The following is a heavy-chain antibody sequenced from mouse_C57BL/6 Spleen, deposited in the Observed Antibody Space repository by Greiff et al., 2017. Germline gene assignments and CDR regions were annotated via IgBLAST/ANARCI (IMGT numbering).Heavy chain of an antibody. J-gene: IGHJ4*01. CDR2: IYPRSGNT. CDR1: GYTFTSYG. D-gene: IGHD1-1*01. CDR3: ARFPYYYGSRSAMDY. Sequence: VHLVESGAELARPGASVKLSCKASGYTFTSYGISWVKQRTGQGLEWIGEIYPRSGNTYYNEKFKGKATLTADKSSSTAYMELRSLTSEDSAVYFCARFPYYYGSRSAMDYWGQGTSVTVSS. V-gene: IGHV1-81*01.